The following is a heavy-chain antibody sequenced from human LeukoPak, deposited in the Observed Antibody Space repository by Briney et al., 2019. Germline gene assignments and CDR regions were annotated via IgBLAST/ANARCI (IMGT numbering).Heavy chain of an antibody. V-gene: IGHV3-53*01. CDR2: IYSGGST. CDR3: ARNNWFDP. CDR1: GFTVSSNY. Sequence: GGSLRLSCAVSGFTVSSNYMSWVRQAPGKGLEWVSVIYSGGSTFYADSVKGRFTISRDNSKNTLYLQMNSLRAEDTAVYYCARNNWFDPWGQGTLGTVSS. J-gene: IGHJ5*02.